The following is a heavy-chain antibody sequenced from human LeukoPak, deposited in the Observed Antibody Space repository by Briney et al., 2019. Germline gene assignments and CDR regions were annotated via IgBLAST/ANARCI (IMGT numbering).Heavy chain of an antibody. CDR2: IYYSGSIYYSGST. J-gene: IGHJ3*02. D-gene: IGHD1-14*01. Sequence: SETLSLTCTVSGGSISSYYWSWIRQPPGKGLEWIGYIYYSGSIYYSGSTNYNPSLKSRVTISVETSKNQFSLKLTSVTAADTAVYYCARSGDGTFDIWGQGTMVTVSS. CDR3: ARSGDGTFDI. CDR1: GGSISSYY. V-gene: IGHV4-59*08.